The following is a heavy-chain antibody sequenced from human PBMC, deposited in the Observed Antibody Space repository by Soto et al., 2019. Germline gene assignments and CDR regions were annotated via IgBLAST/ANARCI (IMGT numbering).Heavy chain of an antibody. J-gene: IGHJ4*02. CDR3: ARDYTQGGAFDY. D-gene: IGHD3-16*01. Sequence: GGSLRLSCAASGFTFSSYSMNWVRQAPGKGLEWVSSISSSSSYIYYADSVKGRFTISRDNAKNSLYLQMNSLRAEDTAVYYCARDYTQGGAFDYWGQGTLVTVSS. V-gene: IGHV3-21*01. CDR2: ISSSSSYI. CDR1: GFTFSSYS.